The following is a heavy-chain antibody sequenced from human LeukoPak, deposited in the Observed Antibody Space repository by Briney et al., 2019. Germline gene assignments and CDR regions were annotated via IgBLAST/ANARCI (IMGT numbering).Heavy chain of an antibody. D-gene: IGHD2-2*01. CDR3: ARDPTHQLLQT. J-gene: IGHJ5*02. Sequence: PGGSLRLSCAASGFTFSSYWMSWVRQAPGKGLEGVANIKQDGSEKYYVDSVKGRFTISRDNAKNSLYLQMNSLRAEDTAVYYCARDPTHQLLQTWGQGTLVTVSS. CDR2: IKQDGSEK. V-gene: IGHV3-7*01. CDR1: GFTFSSYW.